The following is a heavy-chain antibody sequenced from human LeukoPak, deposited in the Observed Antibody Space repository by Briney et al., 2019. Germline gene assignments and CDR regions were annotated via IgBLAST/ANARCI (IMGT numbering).Heavy chain of an antibody. Sequence: SETLSLTCIVSGDSISSSIYYWGWIRQPPGKALEWIGSVYYSGTTYYNPSLKSRVTISVDRSKNQFSLKLSSVTAADTAVYYCARGAVDTAMVNLYYFDYWGQGTLVTVSS. D-gene: IGHD5-18*01. CDR3: ARGAVDTAMVNLYYFDY. CDR2: VYYSGTT. V-gene: IGHV4-39*07. J-gene: IGHJ4*02. CDR1: GDSISSSIYY.